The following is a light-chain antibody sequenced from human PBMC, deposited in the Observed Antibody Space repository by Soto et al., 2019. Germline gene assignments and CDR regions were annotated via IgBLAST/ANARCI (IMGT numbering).Light chain of an antibody. CDR2: DTT. CDR3: LLSSSGTNRV. V-gene: IGLV7-46*01. CDR1: TGAVTSGHY. J-gene: IGLJ3*02. Sequence: QTVVTQEPSLTVSPEGTVSLTCGSSTGAVTSGHYPSWLQQKPGQAPRTLIYDTTNKHSWTPGRFSGSLLGGKAALTLAGGQTDDEHHYFRLLSSSGTNRVFGGETKLTV.